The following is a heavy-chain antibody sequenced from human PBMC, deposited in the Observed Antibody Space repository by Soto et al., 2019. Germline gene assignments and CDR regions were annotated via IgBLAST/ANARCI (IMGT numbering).Heavy chain of an antibody. CDR3: AKVVTAGVDY. CDR2: ISYDGSNK. J-gene: IGHJ4*02. V-gene: IGHV3-30*18. CDR1: GFTFSSYG. Sequence: QVQLVESGGGVVQPGRSLRLSCAASGFTFSSYGMHWVRQAPGKGLEWVAVISYDGSNKYYADSVKGRFTISRDNSKNTLYLQMNSLRAEDTAVYYCAKVVTAGVDYWGQGTLVTVSS. D-gene: IGHD2-21*02.